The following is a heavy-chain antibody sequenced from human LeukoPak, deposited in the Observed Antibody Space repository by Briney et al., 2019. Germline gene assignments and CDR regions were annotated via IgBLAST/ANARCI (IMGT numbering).Heavy chain of an antibody. V-gene: IGHV3-30*03. CDR2: ISYDGTKK. CDR3: ATAGTAPGDY. Sequence: GGSLRLSCAASGFTFSDYYMSWVRQASGKGLEWVTVISYDGTKKYYADSVKGRFTISKDDSKNTLYLQMNSLRLEDTAMYFCATAGTAPGDYWGQGTLVTVSS. CDR1: GFTFSDYY. J-gene: IGHJ4*02. D-gene: IGHD3-10*01.